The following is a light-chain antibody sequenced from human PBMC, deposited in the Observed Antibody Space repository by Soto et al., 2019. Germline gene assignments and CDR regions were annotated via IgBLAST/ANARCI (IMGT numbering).Light chain of an antibody. CDR2: RNN. CDR1: SSNIGSNY. Sequence: QSVLTQPPSASGTPGQRVTISCSGSSSNIGSNYVYWYQQLPGTAPKLLIYRNNQRPSGVPDRFSGSKSGTSASLAISGLRSEYEADYYCAAWDDSLSVHYVFGTGTKLTVL. V-gene: IGLV1-47*01. CDR3: AAWDDSLSVHYV. J-gene: IGLJ1*01.